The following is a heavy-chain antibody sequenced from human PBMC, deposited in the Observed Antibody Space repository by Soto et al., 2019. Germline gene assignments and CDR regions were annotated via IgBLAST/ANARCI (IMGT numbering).Heavy chain of an antibody. J-gene: IGHJ3*01. CDR1: GFILNNYA. D-gene: IGHD7-27*01. CDR2: IGGTDGDSDGVP. CDR3: VKRGRNWGAFDF. Sequence: VQLLESGGDLVQPGGSLRLSCVASGFILNNYAMSWVRQAPGKGLEWVSTIGGTDGDSDGVPWYEDSVKGRFTISRDSSASTLFLHMNNLRAEDSGLYFCVKRGRNWGAFDFLGQGTTVVVSS. V-gene: IGHV3-23*01.